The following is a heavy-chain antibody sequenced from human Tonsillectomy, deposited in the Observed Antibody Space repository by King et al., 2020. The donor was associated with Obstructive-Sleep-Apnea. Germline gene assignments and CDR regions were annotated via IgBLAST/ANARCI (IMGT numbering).Heavy chain of an antibody. CDR3: ARARGSSRYYYYGMDV. CDR1: GFTFSDYY. CDR2: ISSSSSYT. V-gene: IGHV3-11*06. Sequence: QVQLVESGGGLVKPGGSLRLSCAASGFTFSDYYMSWIRQAPGKGLEWVSYISSSSSYTNYADSVKGRFTISRANAKNSLYLQMNSLRAEDTAVYYCARARGSSRYYYYGMDVWGQGTTVTVSS. J-gene: IGHJ6*02. D-gene: IGHD1-26*01.